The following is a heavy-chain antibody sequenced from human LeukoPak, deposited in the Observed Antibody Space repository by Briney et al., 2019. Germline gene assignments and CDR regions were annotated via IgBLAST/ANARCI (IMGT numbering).Heavy chain of an antibody. CDR2: IKQDGSEE. J-gene: IGHJ4*02. CDR3: ARDSSGWYYFDY. CDR1: GFTFSSYW. V-gene: IGHV3-7*01. Sequence: PGGSLRLSCAASGFTFSSYWMTWVRQAPGQGLEWVANIKQDGSEEYYVDSVKGRFTISRDNAKNSLYLQMNSLRAEDTAVYYCARDSSGWYYFDYWGQGTLVTVSS. D-gene: IGHD6-19*01.